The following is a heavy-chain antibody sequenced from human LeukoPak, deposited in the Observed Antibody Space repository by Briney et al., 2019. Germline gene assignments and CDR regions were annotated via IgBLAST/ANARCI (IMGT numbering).Heavy chain of an antibody. CDR2: ITGDGGRT. CDR1: GFTFDDYA. J-gene: IGHJ4*02. V-gene: IGHV3-43*02. CDR3: ARDRDISGYTH. Sequence: GGSLRLSCAASGFTFDDYAMHWVRQAPGKGLEWVSFITGDGGRTYYADSVKGRFTISRDNSKKSLYLQMSRLRTEDTALYFCARDRDISGYTHWGQGTLVSVSS. D-gene: IGHD3-22*01.